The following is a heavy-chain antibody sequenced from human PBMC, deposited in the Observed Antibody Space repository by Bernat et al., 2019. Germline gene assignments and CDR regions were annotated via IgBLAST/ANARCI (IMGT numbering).Heavy chain of an antibody. CDR2: ISSSSSYI. D-gene: IGHD1-26*01. CDR1: GFTFSSYS. CDR3: ARWEWETRDWFDP. Sequence: EVQLVESGGGLVKPGGSLRLSCAASGFTFSSYSMNWVRQAPGKGLEWVSSISSSSSYIYYADSVKGRFTISRDNAKNSLYLQMNSLRAEDTAVYYCARWEWETRDWFDPWGQGTLVTVSS. J-gene: IGHJ5*02. V-gene: IGHV3-21*01.